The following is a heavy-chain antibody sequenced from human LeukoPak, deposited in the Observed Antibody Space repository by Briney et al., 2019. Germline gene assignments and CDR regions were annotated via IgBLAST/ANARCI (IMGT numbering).Heavy chain of an antibody. CDR1: GFTFSSYT. CDR3: AREGLAEMGDYLDC. J-gene: IGHJ4*02. V-gene: IGHV3-21*01. CDR2: ISSSRNDI. Sequence: PGGSLRLSCAASGFTFSSYTIDWVRQAPGKGLEWVSSISSSRNDIHYADSVRGRFTISGDDAKNSVFLQINSLRVEDTALYYCAREGLAEMGDYLDCRGQGTLVTVSS. D-gene: IGHD5-24*01.